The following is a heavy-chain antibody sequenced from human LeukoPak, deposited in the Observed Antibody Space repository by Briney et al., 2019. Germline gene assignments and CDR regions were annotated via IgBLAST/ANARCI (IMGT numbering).Heavy chain of an antibody. CDR2: TRYDGGQK. Sequence: GGSLRLSYGASGFTFSIYGMHWVRQAPGKGLEWVAYTRYDGGQKYYADSVRGRFTISRDNSKNTLYPQMDSLRAEDTAVYYCAKVSPGRTGTTVGFDYWGQGTLVTVSS. V-gene: IGHV3-30*02. J-gene: IGHJ4*02. CDR3: AKVSPGRTGTTVGFDY. D-gene: IGHD1-7*01. CDR1: GFTFSIYG.